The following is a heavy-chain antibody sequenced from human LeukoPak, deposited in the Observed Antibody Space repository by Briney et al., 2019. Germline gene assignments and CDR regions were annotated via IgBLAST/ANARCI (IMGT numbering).Heavy chain of an antibody. CDR3: ARDVSYYGSGYDAFDI. CDR1: GGSISSCY. J-gene: IGHJ3*02. Sequence: SETLSLTCTVSGGSISSCYWSWIRQPAGKGLEWIGRIYTSGSTNYNPSLKSRVTMPVDTSRNQFSLKLSSVTAADTAVYYCARDVSYYGSGYDAFDIWGQGTMVTVSS. V-gene: IGHV4-4*07. D-gene: IGHD3-10*01. CDR2: IYTSGST.